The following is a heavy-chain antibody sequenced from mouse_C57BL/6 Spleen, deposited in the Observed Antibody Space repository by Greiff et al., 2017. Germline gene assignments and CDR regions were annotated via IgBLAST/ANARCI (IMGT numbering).Heavy chain of an antibody. CDR1: GYTFTDYN. D-gene: IGHD2-4*01. V-gene: IGHV1-22*01. CDR3: ARLSDYDGGY. CDR2: INPNNGGT. Sequence: EVQLVESGPELVKPGASVKMSCKASGYTFTDYNMHWVKQSHGKSLEWIGYINPNNGGTSYNQKFKGKATLTVNKSSSTAYMELRSLTSEDSAVYYCARLSDYDGGYWGQGTTLTVSS. J-gene: IGHJ2*01.